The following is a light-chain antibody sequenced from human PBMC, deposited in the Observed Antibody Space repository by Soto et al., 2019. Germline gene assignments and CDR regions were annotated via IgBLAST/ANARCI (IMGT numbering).Light chain of an antibody. Sequence: DVVMTQSPLSLPVTLGQPASISCRSSQSLIHSDGNTYLNWFQQRPGQSPRRLIYEVSDRDSGVPDRFSGSGSGTDFTLKISWVEAEDVGVYYCMQGTHWPWTFGQGTEVEIK. V-gene: IGKV2-30*02. CDR1: QSLIHSDGNTY. CDR3: MQGTHWPWT. J-gene: IGKJ1*01. CDR2: EVS.